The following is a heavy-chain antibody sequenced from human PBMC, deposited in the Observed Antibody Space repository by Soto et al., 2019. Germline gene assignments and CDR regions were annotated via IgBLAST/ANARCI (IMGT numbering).Heavy chain of an antibody. D-gene: IGHD3-10*01. CDR1: GYTLTELS. J-gene: IGHJ4*02. Sequence: QVQLVQSGAEVKKPGASVKVSCKVSGYTLTELSMHWVRQAPGKGLEWMGGFDPEDGETIYAQKFQGRVTMTEDTSTDTAYMALSSLRSEDTTVYYCATVRWKVRGVNRGVDYWGQGSLVTVSS. CDR2: FDPEDGET. V-gene: IGHV1-24*01. CDR3: ATVRWKVRGVNRGVDY.